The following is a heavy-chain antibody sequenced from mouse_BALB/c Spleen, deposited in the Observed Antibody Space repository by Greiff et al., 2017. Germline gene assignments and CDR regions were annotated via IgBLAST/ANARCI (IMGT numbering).Heavy chain of an antibody. V-gene: IGHV5-9*03. Sequence: EVKLVESGGGLVKPGGSLKLSCAASGFTFSSYTMSWVRQTPEKRLEWVATISSGGGNTYYPDSVKGRFTISRDNAKNNLYLQMSSLRSEDTALYYCARSTMITYFDVWGAGTTVTVSS. J-gene: IGHJ1*01. CDR2: ISSGGGNT. D-gene: IGHD2-4*01. CDR1: GFTFSSYT. CDR3: ARSTMITYFDV.